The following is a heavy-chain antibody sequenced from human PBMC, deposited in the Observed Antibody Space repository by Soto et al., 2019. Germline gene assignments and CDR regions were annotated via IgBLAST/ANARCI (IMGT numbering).Heavy chain of an antibody. CDR2: ILYDGSDK. D-gene: IGHD3-10*01. J-gene: IGHJ6*02. CDR3: AKDPIVMIRGVMNYYGMDV. Sequence: QVQLVESGGGVVQPGRSLRLSCAASGFTFSNYGMHWVRQAPGKGLEWVAFILYDGSDKYFADSVKGRFPISRDNSKNPVDLQKNRLRAEDTAVYYWAKDPIVMIRGVMNYYGMDVWGQGTTVTVSS. CDR1: GFTFSNYG. V-gene: IGHV3-30*18.